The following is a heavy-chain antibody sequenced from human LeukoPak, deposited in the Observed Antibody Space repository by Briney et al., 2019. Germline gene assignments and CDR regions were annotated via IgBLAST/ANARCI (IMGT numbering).Heavy chain of an antibody. CDR2: IYYSGST. Sequence: PSETLSLTCTVSGGSISSSSYYWGWIRQPPGKGLEWIGSIYYSGSTYYNPSLKSRVTISVDTSKNQFSLKLSSVTAADTAVYYCARHSIVGAAYYYYGMDDWGQGTTVTVSS. D-gene: IGHD1-26*01. CDR3: ARHSIVGAAYYYYGMDD. J-gene: IGHJ6*02. V-gene: IGHV4-39*01. CDR1: GGSISSSSYY.